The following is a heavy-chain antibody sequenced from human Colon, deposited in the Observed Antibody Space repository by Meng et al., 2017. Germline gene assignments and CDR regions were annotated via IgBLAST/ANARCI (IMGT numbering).Heavy chain of an antibody. CDR1: GDTFTSYY. J-gene: IGHJ4*02. V-gene: IGHV1-46*01. CDR3: VKMNVRGWYY. Sequence: ASVKVSCKASGDTFTSYYMHWVRQAPGQGLEWMGIINPSNDYTSYAQKFQDRVTMTRDTSTSTVYMELSSLRSEDTAVYYFVKMNVRGWYYWGQGTLVTVSS. D-gene: IGHD3-10*01. CDR2: INPSNDYT.